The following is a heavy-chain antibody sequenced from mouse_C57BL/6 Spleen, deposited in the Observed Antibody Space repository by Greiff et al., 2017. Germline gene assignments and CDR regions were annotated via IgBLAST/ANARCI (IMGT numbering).Heavy chain of an antibody. D-gene: IGHD2-5*01. CDR2: INPSHGGT. CDR3: AREDYSNYVGYYAMDY. CDR1: GYTFTSYW. J-gene: IGHJ4*01. V-gene: IGHV1-53*01. Sequence: QVQLQQPGTELVKPGASVKLSCKASGYTFTSYWMHWVKQRPGQGLEWIGNINPSHGGTNYNEQFKRKATLTVDKSSSTAYMQLSSLTSEDSAVYYCAREDYSNYVGYYAMDYWGQGSSVTVAS.